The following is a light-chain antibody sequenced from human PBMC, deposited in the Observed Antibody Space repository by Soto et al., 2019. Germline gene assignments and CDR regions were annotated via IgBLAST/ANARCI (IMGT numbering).Light chain of an antibody. CDR1: QSLNNN. J-gene: IGKJ4*01. V-gene: IGKV3D-15*01. CDR3: QQYHDWPLT. CDR2: GAS. Sequence: EIVMTQSPANLSVSPGERATLSCRASQSLNNNLAWYQQKRGQAPRLLIYGASTRATGIPARFSGNGSGTGFTLSISSLQSEDFAVYYCQQYHDWPLTFGGGTKVEIK.